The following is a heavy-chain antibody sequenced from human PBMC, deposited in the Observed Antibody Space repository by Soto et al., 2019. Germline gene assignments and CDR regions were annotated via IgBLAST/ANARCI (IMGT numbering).Heavy chain of an antibody. J-gene: IGHJ3*02. D-gene: IGHD3-9*01. CDR3: AKEEYHDVLTGSKGDAFDI. CDR2: ISYDGSKK. V-gene: IGHV3-30*18. Sequence: QVQLVESGGGVVQPGRSLRLSCAASGFNCRGYGIHWVRQAPGKGLERVAVISYDGSKKYYADSVKGRFTISRDNSKNTLYLQMNSLRAEDTAVYYCAKEEYHDVLTGSKGDAFDIWGQGTMVTVSS. CDR1: GFNCRGYG.